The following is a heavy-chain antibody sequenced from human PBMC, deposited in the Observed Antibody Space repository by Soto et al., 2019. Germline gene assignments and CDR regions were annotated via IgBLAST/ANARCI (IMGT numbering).Heavy chain of an antibody. CDR3: ARLRLGELSLYSFDY. Sequence: QVQLQESGPGLVKPSQTLSLTCTVSGGSISSGDYYWSWIRQPPGKGLEWIGYIYYSGSTYYNPSLKSRVTISVDTSKNQFSLKLSSVTAADTAVYYCARLRLGELSLYSFDYWGQGTLVTVSS. CDR2: IYYSGST. D-gene: IGHD3-16*02. J-gene: IGHJ4*02. CDR1: GGSISSGDYY. V-gene: IGHV4-30-4*01.